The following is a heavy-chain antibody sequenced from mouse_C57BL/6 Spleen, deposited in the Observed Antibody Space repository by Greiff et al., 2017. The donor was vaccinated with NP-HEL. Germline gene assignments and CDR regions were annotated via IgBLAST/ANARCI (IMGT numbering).Heavy chain of an antibody. CDR1: GYTFTGYW. CDR3: ARWSYYGSSYDY. CDR2: ILPASGST. D-gene: IGHD1-1*01. Sequence: QVQLKESGAELMKPGASVKLSCKATGYTFTGYWIEWVKQRPGHGLEWIGEILPASGSTNYIEKFKGKATFTADTSSITAYMQLSSLTTEDSAIYCCARWSYYGSSYDYWGQGTTLTVSS. J-gene: IGHJ2*01. V-gene: IGHV1-9*01.